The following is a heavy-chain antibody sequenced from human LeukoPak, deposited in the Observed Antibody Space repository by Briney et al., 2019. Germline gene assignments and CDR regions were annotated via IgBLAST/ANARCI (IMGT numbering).Heavy chain of an antibody. CDR1: GFTFSSYS. V-gene: IGHV3-48*01. CDR3: ARDVGDSTVVPAAPFDY. J-gene: IGHJ4*02. D-gene: IGHD2-2*01. Sequence: GGSLRLSCAASGFTFSSYSMNWVRQAPGKGLDWVSYISSSSSTIYYADSVKGRFTISRDSAKNSLYLQMNSLRAEDTAVYYCARDVGDSTVVPAAPFDYWGQGTLVTVSS. CDR2: ISSSSSTI.